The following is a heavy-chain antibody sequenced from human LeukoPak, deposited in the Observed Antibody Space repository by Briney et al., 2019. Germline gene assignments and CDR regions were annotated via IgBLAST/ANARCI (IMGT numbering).Heavy chain of an antibody. Sequence: ASVKVSCKTSGYTFTSYYMHWVRQAPGQGLEWMGVINPTGSSTNYAEKFQGRVTMTRDTSTSTAYMELSSLRSEDTAVYYCARASYSYDINGWVPFDYWGQGTLVTVSS. J-gene: IGHJ4*02. CDR3: ARASYSYDINGWVPFDY. CDR2: INPTGSST. V-gene: IGHV1-46*01. D-gene: IGHD3-22*01. CDR1: GYTFTSYY.